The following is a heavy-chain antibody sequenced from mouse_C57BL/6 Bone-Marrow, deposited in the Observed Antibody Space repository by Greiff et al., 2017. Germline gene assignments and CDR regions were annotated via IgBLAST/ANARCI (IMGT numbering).Heavy chain of an antibody. Sequence: VQLQQPGAELVMPGASVKLSCKASAYTFTSYWMHWVKQRPGQGLEWIGEIDPSDSYTNYNQKFKGKSTLTVDKSPSTAYMQLSSLTAEDSAVYYCARGAYWGQGTTLTVSS. J-gene: IGHJ2*01. CDR2: IDPSDSYT. CDR3: ARGAY. CDR1: AYTFTSYW. V-gene: IGHV1-69*01.